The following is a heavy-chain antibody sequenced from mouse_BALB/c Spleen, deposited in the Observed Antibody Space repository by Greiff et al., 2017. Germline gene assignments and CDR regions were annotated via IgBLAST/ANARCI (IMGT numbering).Heavy chain of an antibody. CDR3: ARSGGYGKPYFDY. CDR1: GFTFSSFG. CDR2: ISSGSSTI. V-gene: IGHV5-17*02. J-gene: IGHJ2*01. Sequence: EVKVEESGGGLVQPGGSRKLSCAASGFTFSSFGMHWVRQAPEKGLEWVAYISSGSSTIYYADTVKGRFTISRDNPKNTLFLQMTSLRSEDTAMYYCARSGGYGKPYFDYWGQGTTLTVSS. D-gene: IGHD2-1*01.